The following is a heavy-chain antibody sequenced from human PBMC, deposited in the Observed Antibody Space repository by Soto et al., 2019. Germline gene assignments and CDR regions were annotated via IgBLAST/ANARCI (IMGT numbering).Heavy chain of an antibody. Sequence: QVQRQVSDPGLVKPSATLSLTCTVSDGSISSYYWSWIRQPPGKGLDWLGYSFYTGSTNHNPSLKSRVTISLDMSTNQFSLRLSSVTAADTATYYCAKSRDGYNLNAIDDWGQGFLVTVSS. CDR3: AKSRDGYNLNAIDD. D-gene: IGHD5-12*01. CDR2: SFYTGST. CDR1: DGSISSYY. J-gene: IGHJ4*02. V-gene: IGHV4-59*01.